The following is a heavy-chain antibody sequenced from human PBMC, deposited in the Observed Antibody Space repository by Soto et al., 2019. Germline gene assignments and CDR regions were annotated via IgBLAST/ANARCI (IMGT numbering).Heavy chain of an antibody. Sequence: GGSLRLSCAASGFTFSSYAMHWVRQTPGKGLEWVAVTSFDGSKKYYADAVKGRFTISRDNSKNTLDLQMHSLRAEDTALYYCARAQYYDVFTGYYDFWGHGTLVTVSS. J-gene: IGHJ4*01. CDR1: GFTFSSYA. CDR2: TSFDGSKK. D-gene: IGHD3-9*01. CDR3: ARAQYYDVFTGYYDF. V-gene: IGHV3-30-3*01.